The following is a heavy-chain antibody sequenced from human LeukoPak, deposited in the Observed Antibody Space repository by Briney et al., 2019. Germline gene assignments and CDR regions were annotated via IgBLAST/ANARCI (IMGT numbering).Heavy chain of an antibody. J-gene: IGHJ4*02. Sequence: GGSLRLSCAASGFTFSDYFMSWIRQAPGKGLEWVSYISSSSSHTNYADSVKGRFTISRDNSKNTLYLQMNSLRAEDTAVYYCAKDYYDSSGYYRGYFDYWGQGTLVTVSS. CDR1: GFTFSDYF. CDR2: ISSSSSHT. V-gene: IGHV3-11*03. CDR3: AKDYYDSSGYYRGYFDY. D-gene: IGHD3-22*01.